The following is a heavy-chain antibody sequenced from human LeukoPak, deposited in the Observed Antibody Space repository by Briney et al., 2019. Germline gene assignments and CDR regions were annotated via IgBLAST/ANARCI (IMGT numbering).Heavy chain of an antibody. CDR1: GFTFGDYA. CDR2: IRRKAHGGTT. V-gene: IGHV3-49*04. D-gene: IGHD3-22*01. Sequence: GGSLRLSCTTSGFTFGDYAMSWVRQAPGKGLEWVSLIRRKAHGGTTEYAASVKGRFSSSRDDSKSIAYLQMNSLKTEDTAVYFCTRVTYYYDNSGYFHFDSWGQGSLVTVSS. J-gene: IGHJ4*02. CDR3: TRVTYYYDNSGYFHFDS.